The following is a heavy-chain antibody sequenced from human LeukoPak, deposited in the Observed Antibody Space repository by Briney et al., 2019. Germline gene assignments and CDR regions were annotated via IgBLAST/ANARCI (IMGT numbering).Heavy chain of an antibody. V-gene: IGHV3-23*01. CDR2: ISGSGGST. J-gene: IGHJ4*02. D-gene: IGHD3-22*01. CDR3: APQDRYYYDSSGRSFDY. Sequence: GGSLRLSCAASGFTFSSYAMRWVRQAPGKGLEWVSAISGSGGSTYYADSVKGRFTISRDNSKDTLYLQMNSLRAEDTAVYYCAPQDRYYYDSSGRSFDYWGQGTLVTVSS. CDR1: GFTFSSYA.